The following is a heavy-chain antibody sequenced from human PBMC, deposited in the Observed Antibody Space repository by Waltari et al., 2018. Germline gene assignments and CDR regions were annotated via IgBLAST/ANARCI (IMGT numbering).Heavy chain of an antibody. J-gene: IGHJ4*02. CDR3: AIQISGVVF. CDR2: INADGRAT. CDR1: GFTFSAYR. D-gene: IGHD3-3*01. V-gene: IGHV3-74*01. Sequence: EVQLVESGGGLVQPGGSLRLSCAASGFTFSAYRMPWVRQAPGKGLVGVSLINADGRATLYADSVKGRFTMSRDNAKDTLYLQMNSLRGEDTAVYYCAIQISGVVFWGQGTLVTVSS.